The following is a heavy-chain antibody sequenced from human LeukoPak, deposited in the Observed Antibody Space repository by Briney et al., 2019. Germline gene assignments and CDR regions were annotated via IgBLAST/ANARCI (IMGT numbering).Heavy chain of an antibody. V-gene: IGHV3-30-3*01. CDR3: AGSNSGIYSHFDY. CDR1: GFTFSSYA. J-gene: IGHJ4*02. CDR2: ISYDGSNR. Sequence: GGSLRLSCAASGFTFSSYAIHWVRQAPGKGLDWVAVISYDGSNRYYADSVKDRFTISRDTSKNTVYLQMNSLRAGDTAVYYCAGSNSGIYSHFDYWGQGTLVTVSS. D-gene: IGHD1-26*01.